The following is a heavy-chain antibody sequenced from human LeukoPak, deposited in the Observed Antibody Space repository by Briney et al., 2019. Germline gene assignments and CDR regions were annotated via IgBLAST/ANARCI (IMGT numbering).Heavy chain of an antibody. Sequence: PGGSLRLSCAASGFTFSSYGMHWVRQAPGKGLEWVAFIRYDGSNKYYADSVKGRFTISRDNSKNTLYLQMHSLRAEDTAVYYCAKKGGSYLPNWFDPWGQGTLVTVSS. V-gene: IGHV3-30*02. J-gene: IGHJ5*02. CDR1: GFTFSSYG. CDR3: AKKGGSYLPNWFDP. CDR2: IRYDGSNK. D-gene: IGHD1-26*01.